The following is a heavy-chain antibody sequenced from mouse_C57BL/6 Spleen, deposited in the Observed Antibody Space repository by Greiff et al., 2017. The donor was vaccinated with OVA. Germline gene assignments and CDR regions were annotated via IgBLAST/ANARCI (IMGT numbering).Heavy chain of an antibody. CDR1: GYTFTSYW. J-gene: IGHJ4*01. D-gene: IGHD2-3*01. CDR3: ARWDDEEAMDY. CDR2: IHPNSGST. V-gene: IGHV1-64*01. Sequence: QVQLKQPGAELVKPGASVKLSCKASGYTFTSYWMHWVKQRPGQGLEWIGMIHPNSGSTNYNEKFKSKATLTVDKSSSTAYMQLSSLTSEDSAVYYCARWDDEEAMDYWGQGTSVTVSS.